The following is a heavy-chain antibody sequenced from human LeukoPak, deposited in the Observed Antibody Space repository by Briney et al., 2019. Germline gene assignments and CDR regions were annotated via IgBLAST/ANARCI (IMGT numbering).Heavy chain of an antibody. CDR2: ISSRGTTI. D-gene: IGHD6-19*01. Sequence: GGSLRLSCVASGFTFSSFEMNWVRQAPGKGLEWLSFISSRGTTIYYADSVKGRFTISRDNAKNSLYLQMNSLKAEDMAFYYCTRSSGWYNYFDYWGQGTLVTVSS. J-gene: IGHJ4*02. V-gene: IGHV3-48*03. CDR3: TRSSGWYNYFDY. CDR1: GFTFSSFE.